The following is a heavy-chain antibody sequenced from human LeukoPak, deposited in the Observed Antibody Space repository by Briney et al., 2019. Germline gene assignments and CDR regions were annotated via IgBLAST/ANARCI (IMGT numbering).Heavy chain of an antibody. D-gene: IGHD3-10*01. CDR1: GASISSHY. J-gene: IGHJ4*02. CDR2: IHYSGST. V-gene: IGHV4-59*11. CDR3: ARSYNRVVLLYY. Sequence: SETLSLTCSVSGASISSHYWSWIRQPPGKGLEWIGYIHYSGSTNCNPSLKSRVTISVDTSKNQFSLKLTSVTAADTAVYYCARSYNRVVLLYYWGQGTLVTVSS.